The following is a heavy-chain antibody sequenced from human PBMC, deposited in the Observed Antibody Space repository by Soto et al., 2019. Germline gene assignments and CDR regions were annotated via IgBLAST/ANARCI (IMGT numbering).Heavy chain of an antibody. Sequence: EVQLLESGGGLVQPGGSLRLSCAASGFTFSSYAMSWVRQAPGKGLEWVSAISGSGATTYYAGSVRGRFTISRDNSKNPLYLQSNSLRAEDKAVYYCAKDMGNGGSRYSFRCDYYGMDVWGQGTTVTVSS. D-gene: IGHD2-15*01. CDR1: GFTFSSYA. J-gene: IGHJ6*02. CDR3: AKDMGNGGSRYSFRCDYYGMDV. CDR2: ISGSGATT. V-gene: IGHV3-23*01.